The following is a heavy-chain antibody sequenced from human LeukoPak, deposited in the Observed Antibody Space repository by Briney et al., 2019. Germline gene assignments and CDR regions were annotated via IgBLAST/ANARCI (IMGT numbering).Heavy chain of an antibody. D-gene: IGHD1-26*01. CDR1: GFTFSSYE. Sequence: PGGSLRLSCAASGFTFSSYEMNWVRQAPGKGLEWVGRIKSKTDGGTTDYAAPVKGRFTISRDDSKNTLYLQMNSLKTEDTAVYYCTALHGATTEVWFDPWGQGTLVTVSS. J-gene: IGHJ5*02. CDR3: TALHGATTEVWFDP. CDR2: IKSKTDGGTT. V-gene: IGHV3-15*01.